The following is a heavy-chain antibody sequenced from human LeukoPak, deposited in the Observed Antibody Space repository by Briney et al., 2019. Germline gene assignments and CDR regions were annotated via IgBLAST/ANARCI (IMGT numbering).Heavy chain of an antibody. CDR2: INPSDGST. CDR1: GYTFTSYY. J-gene: IGHJ3*02. CDR3: ARIRDGYNDAYDI. D-gene: IGHD5-24*01. V-gene: IGHV1-46*01. Sequence: ASVKVSCKGSGYTFTSYYIHLVRQAPGQGFEWMAIINPSDGSTTNSQKFQGRVTMTRDTSTSTVYMELSGLRSEDTALYYCARIRDGYNDAYDIWGQGTMVTVSS.